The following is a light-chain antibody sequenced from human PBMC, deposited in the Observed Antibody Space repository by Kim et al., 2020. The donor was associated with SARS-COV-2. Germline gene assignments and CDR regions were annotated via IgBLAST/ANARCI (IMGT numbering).Light chain of an antibody. CDR3: QQSYITAFT. J-gene: IGKJ3*01. Sequence: DIQMTQSPSSLSASVGDRVTITCRTTQSISSHLNWYQQKPGRAPKLLMSAASTLQGGVPSRFSGSGSETDFTLAINSLQPVDFSSPVSQQSYITAFTPGP. CDR2: AAS. V-gene: IGKV1-39*01. CDR1: QSISSH.